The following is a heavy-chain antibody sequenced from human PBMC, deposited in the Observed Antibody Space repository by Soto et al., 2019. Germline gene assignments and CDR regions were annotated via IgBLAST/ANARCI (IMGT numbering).Heavy chain of an antibody. V-gene: IGHV1-69*01. CDR2: IIALLGTT. D-gene: IGHD3-22*01. CDR3: ARGRDNSGFYLFDD. J-gene: IGHJ4*02. Sequence: QVQLVQSGAEVKEPGSSVKVSCETPRGSLNRYALTWVRQAPGQGLEWMGGIIALLGTTKYAQKFQGRVTIIEDENRSRAYMLLISLSSDDTAVYYGARGRDNSGFYLFDDWGQGTLVTVSS. CDR1: RGSLNRYA.